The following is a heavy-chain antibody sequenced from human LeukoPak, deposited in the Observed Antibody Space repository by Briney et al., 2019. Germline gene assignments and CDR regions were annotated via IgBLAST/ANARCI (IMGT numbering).Heavy chain of an antibody. CDR2: ISYNGGST. CDR3: VKGPCTSSSCFLDS. V-gene: IGHV3-64D*06. CDR1: GFTFGSYA. D-gene: IGHD2-15*01. J-gene: IGHJ4*02. Sequence: GGSLRLSCSASGFTFGSYAMHWVRQAPGKGLEYVSAISYNGGSTYYADSVKGRFTISRDNSENTLYLQMGSLRAEDAAVYYCVKGPCTSSSCFLDSWGQGTLVTVSS.